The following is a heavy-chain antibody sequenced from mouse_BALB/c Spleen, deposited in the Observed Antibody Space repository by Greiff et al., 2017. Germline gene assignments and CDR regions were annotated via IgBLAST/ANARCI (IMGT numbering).Heavy chain of an antibody. J-gene: IGHJ2*01. CDR3: ARVDYYGSSYYFDY. Sequence: EVKLVESGGGLVKPGGSLKLSCAASGFTFSSYAMSWVRQSPEKRLEWVAEISSGGSYTYYPDTVTGRFTISRDNAKNTLYLEMSSLRSEDTAMYYCARVDYYGSSYYFDYWGQGTTLTVSS. D-gene: IGHD1-1*01. CDR2: ISSGGSYT. V-gene: IGHV5-9-4*01. CDR1: GFTFSSYA.